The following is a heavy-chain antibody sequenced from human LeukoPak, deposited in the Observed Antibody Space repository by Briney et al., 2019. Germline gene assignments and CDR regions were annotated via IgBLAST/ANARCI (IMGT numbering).Heavy chain of an antibody. J-gene: IGHJ5*02. CDR2: ISSSNSYI. CDR1: GFSFSNYS. Sequence: GGSLRLSCAASGFSFSNYSMNWVRQAPGKGLEWVSSISSSNSYIYYADSVKGRFTISRDNAKNSLYLQMNSLRVEDTAVYYCARDRGGNDFWSGYYSNWFDPWGQGTLVTVSS. D-gene: IGHD3-3*01. V-gene: IGHV3-21*01. CDR3: ARDRGGNDFWSGYYSNWFDP.